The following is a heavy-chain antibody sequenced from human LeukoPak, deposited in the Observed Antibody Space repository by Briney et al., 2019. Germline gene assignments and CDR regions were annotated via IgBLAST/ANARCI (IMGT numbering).Heavy chain of an antibody. CDR3: VSHSDSLTSYSFDY. D-gene: IGHD3-9*01. V-gene: IGHV3-53*01. CDR1: GFIVSHNY. Sequence: PGGSLRLSCAASGFIVSHNYMSWVRQAPGKGLEWVSIIHSGGNTYHTDSVKGRFTISRDNSKNTLSLQMNSLRVEDTAVYYCVSHSDSLTSYSFDYWGQGTLVTVSS. CDR2: IHSGGNT. J-gene: IGHJ4*02.